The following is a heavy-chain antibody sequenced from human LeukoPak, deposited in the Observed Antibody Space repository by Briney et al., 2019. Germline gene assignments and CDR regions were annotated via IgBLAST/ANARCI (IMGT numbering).Heavy chain of an antibody. J-gene: IGHJ4*02. CDR3: TTHDYGDAIDY. CDR1: GCTFSGSA. V-gene: IGHV3-73*01. CDR2: IRSKANSYAT. Sequence: GGSLRLSCAASGCTFSGSAMHWVRQAPGKGLEWVGRIRSKANSYATAYAASVIGRFTISRDDSKNTAYLQMNSLKTEDTAVYYCTTHDYGDAIDYWGQGTLVTVSS. D-gene: IGHD4-17*01.